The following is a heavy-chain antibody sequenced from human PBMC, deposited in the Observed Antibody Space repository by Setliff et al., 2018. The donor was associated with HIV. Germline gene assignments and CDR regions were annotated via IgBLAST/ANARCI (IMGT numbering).Heavy chain of an antibody. J-gene: IGHJ3*02. D-gene: IGHD2-8*01. CDR3: ATKIDCTNGVCLDAFDM. CDR2: IIPNSGGT. CDR1: GYTFTAYY. Sequence: ASVKVSCKASGYTFTAYYIHWVRQAPGQGLEWMGRIIPNSGGTNYAQKFQGRVTMTRDTSISTAYMELSRLRSDDAAVYYCATKIDCTNGVCLDAFDMWGQGTMVTVSS. V-gene: IGHV1-2*06.